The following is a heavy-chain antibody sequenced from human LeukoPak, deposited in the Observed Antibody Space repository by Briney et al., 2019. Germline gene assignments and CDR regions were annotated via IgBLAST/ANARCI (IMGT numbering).Heavy chain of an antibody. CDR2: IYHSGST. D-gene: IGHD2-2*01. CDR3: ARQTIDCSSTSCYPNWFDP. Sequence: PSETLSLTCAVSGYSISSGYYWGWIRQPPGKGLEWIGSIYHSGSTYYIPSLKSRVTISVDTSKNQFSLKLSSVTAADTAVYYCARQTIDCSSTSCYPNWFDPWGQGTLVTVSS. CDR1: GYSISSGYY. V-gene: IGHV4-38-2*01. J-gene: IGHJ5*02.